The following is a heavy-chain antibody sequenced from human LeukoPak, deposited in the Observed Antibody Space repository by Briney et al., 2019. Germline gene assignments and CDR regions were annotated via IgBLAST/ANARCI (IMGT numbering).Heavy chain of an antibody. CDR1: GFTFSNYV. Sequence: GRSLRLSCAASGFTFSNYVIHWVRQAPGKGLEWVAVISYDGSNKYYADSVKGRFTISRANSKNTLYLQMNSLRAEDTAVYYCAKDPRRYSRTGGYFDYWGQGTLVTVSS. CDR2: ISYDGSNK. D-gene: IGHD6-13*01. CDR3: AKDPRRYSRTGGYFDY. V-gene: IGHV3-30*18. J-gene: IGHJ4*02.